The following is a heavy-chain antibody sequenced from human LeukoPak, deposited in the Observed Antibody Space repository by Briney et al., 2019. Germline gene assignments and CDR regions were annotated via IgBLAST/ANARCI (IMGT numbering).Heavy chain of an antibody. V-gene: IGHV3-53*01. D-gene: IGHD3-10*01. CDR2: IYSDGST. Sequence: GGSLRLSCAASGFTVSTNYMTWVRQAPGRGLEWVSFIYSDGSTYYADSVKGRFTISRDNSKNTLYLQMNSLRAEDTAVYYCAREWRGSVDAFDIWGQGTMVTVSS. CDR3: AREWRGSVDAFDI. CDR1: GFTVSTNY. J-gene: IGHJ3*02.